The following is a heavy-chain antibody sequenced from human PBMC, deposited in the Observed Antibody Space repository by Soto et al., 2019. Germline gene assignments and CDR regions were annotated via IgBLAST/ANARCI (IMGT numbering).Heavy chain of an antibody. J-gene: IGHJ6*02. V-gene: IGHV1-69*02. D-gene: IGHD3-10*01. CDR2: IIPILDVA. Sequence: QLVQSGAEVKKPGSSVKVSCKASGGDFNSYTISWVRQAPGQGPEWMGTIIPILDVAKNAQKVQGRVTISADKSASTVYMELRSLRSDDTAVYYCAQLWFGELWHGMDVWGQGTTVTVSS. CDR3: AQLWFGELWHGMDV. CDR1: GGDFNSYT.